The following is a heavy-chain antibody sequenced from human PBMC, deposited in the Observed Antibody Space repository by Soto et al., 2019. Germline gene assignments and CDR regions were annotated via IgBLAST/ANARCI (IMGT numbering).Heavy chain of an antibody. CDR1: GGTFSSAA. CDR2: IIPVLATP. V-gene: IGHV1-69*11. CDR3: ARDSTVTNAFEY. D-gene: IGHD4-17*01. J-gene: IGHJ4*02. Sequence: QVQLVQSGAEVKKPGSSVTVSCKASGGTFSSAAISWGRQAPGQGLEYMGTIIPVLATPKYAQKFQGRVSITADEATGPSDMELYSLASDATAVYSCARDSTVTNAFEYWGQGPLVTASS.